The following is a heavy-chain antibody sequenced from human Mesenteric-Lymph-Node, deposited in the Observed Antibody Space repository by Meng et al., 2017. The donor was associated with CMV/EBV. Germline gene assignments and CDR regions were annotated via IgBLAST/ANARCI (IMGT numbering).Heavy chain of an antibody. V-gene: IGHV1-2*06. CDR1: GYTFPGYY. CDR3: ARGYCTSTSCYWHLDY. D-gene: IGHD2-2*01. Sequence: GYTFPGYYLHWVRQAPGQGLEWMGRINPNSGGTNYAQKFQGRVTMTRDTSINTAYMELSRLRSDDTAVYYCARGYCTSTSCYWHLDYWGQGTLVTVSS. J-gene: IGHJ4*02. CDR2: INPNSGGT.